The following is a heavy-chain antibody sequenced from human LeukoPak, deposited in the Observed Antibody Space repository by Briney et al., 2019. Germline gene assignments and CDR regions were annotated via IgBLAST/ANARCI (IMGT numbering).Heavy chain of an antibody. CDR2: ISYGGSNK. Sequence: GTSLRLSCAASGFSFSNYGMHWVRQVPGKGLEWVALISYGGSNKYYADSVKGRFTISRDNSKNTLYLQMNSLRAEDTAVYYCARGSGYYDYWGQGTLVTVSS. CDR3: ARGSGYYDY. V-gene: IGHV3-30*03. D-gene: IGHD3-22*01. J-gene: IGHJ4*02. CDR1: GFSFSNYG.